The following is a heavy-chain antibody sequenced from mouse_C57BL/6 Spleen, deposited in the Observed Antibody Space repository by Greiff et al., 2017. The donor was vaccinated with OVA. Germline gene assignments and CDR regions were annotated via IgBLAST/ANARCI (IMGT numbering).Heavy chain of an antibody. CDR3: ARSEGGCFDV. CDR1: GYALTSSW. Sequence: VQLQQSGPELVKPGASVTISCKASGYALTSSWMHWVKQRPGKGLAWIGRICPGDGDTYYTGKFQGKATLTAAKSSSPAYMQLSCLTAEESAVYFCARSEGGCFDVWGKGTTVTVSS. J-gene: IGHJ1*03. CDR2: ICPGDGDT. V-gene: IGHV1-82*01.